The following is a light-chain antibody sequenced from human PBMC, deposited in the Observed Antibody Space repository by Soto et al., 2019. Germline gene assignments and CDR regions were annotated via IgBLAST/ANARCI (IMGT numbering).Light chain of an antibody. CDR1: QSVSSSY. J-gene: IGKJ1*01. V-gene: IGKV3-20*01. CDR3: KQYGSSPET. Sequence: EIVLTQSPGTLSLSPGERATLSCRASQSVSSSYLAWYQQKPGQAPRLLIYGASSRATGIPDRFSGSGSGTDFTLTISRLEPEDFAVYYCKQYGSSPETFCQGTKVDIK. CDR2: GAS.